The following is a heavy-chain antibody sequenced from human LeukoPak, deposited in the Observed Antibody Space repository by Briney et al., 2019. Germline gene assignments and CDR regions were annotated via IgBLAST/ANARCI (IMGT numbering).Heavy chain of an antibody. Sequence: PSESLSLTCTVSGGSISSYYWSWIRQPPGKGLEWIGYIYYSGSTDSNPSRKSRVTISVDTSKNQFSLKLRSVTAADTAVYYCARRPRNDILTGTPFDYWGQGILVTVSS. CDR3: ARRPRNDILTGTPFDY. V-gene: IGHV4-59*01. D-gene: IGHD3-9*01. J-gene: IGHJ4*02. CDR2: IYYSGST. CDR1: GGSISSYY.